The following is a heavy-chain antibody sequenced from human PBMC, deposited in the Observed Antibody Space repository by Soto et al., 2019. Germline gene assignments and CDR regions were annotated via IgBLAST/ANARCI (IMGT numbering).Heavy chain of an antibody. D-gene: IGHD2-2*01. Sequence: PGGSLRLSCTGSVFPVSNNYMSWVRQVPGKGLECVSIIHSGGTTYYADSVKGRFTVSRDNSKNTLYLQMNSLRADDTALYYCAGHSTRPSRFGYWGQGTLVTVSS. CDR3: AGHSTRPSRFGY. J-gene: IGHJ4*02. CDR1: VFPVSNNY. V-gene: IGHV3-53*01. CDR2: IHSGGTT.